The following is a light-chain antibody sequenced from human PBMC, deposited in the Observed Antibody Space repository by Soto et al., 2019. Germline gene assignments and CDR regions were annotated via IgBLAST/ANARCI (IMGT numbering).Light chain of an antibody. Sequence: QSVLTQPPSASGSPGQSVTISCTGASGGVGGYNYVSCFQQHPGKAPKLMIYDVSNRPSGVSNRFSGSKSGNTASLTISGLQAEDEADYYCSSHTSSSTSYVFGTGTKVTV. CDR2: DVS. V-gene: IGLV2-14*01. CDR1: SGGVGGYNY. CDR3: SSHTSSSTSYV. J-gene: IGLJ1*01.